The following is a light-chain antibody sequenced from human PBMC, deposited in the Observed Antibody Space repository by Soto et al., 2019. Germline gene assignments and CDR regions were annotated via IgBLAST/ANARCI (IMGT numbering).Light chain of an antibody. J-gene: IGKJ1*01. CDR2: WAS. CDR3: QQYYSTPPA. V-gene: IGKV4-1*01. CDR1: QSVLYSSNNKNY. Sequence: DIVMTQSPDSLAVSLGERATINCKSSQSVLYSSNNKNYLAWYQQKPVQPPKLLIYWASTRESGVPDRFSGSGSFTDFTLTISSLQAEDVAVYYCQQYYSTPPAFGQGTKVEIK.